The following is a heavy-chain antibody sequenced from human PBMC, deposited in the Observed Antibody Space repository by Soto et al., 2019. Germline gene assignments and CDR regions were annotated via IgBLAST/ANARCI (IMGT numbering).Heavy chain of an antibody. Sequence: QVQLVQSGAEVKKPGSSVKVSCKASGGTFSSYAISWVRQAPGQGLEWMGGIIPIFGTANYAQKFQGRVTITADESTSTAYMELSSLGSEGTAVYYCARDSYYYDSSGYYNFDYWGQGTLVTVSS. CDR2: IIPIFGTA. CDR1: GGTFSSYA. CDR3: ARDSYYYDSSGYYNFDY. D-gene: IGHD3-22*01. V-gene: IGHV1-69*01. J-gene: IGHJ4*02.